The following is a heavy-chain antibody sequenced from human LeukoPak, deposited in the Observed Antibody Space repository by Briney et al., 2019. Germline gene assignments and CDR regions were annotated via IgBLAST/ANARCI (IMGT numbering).Heavy chain of an antibody. D-gene: IGHD6-19*01. V-gene: IGHV5-51*01. CDR2: IHPGDSDT. CDR1: GYSFASYW. Sequence: GESLQISCQASGYSFASYWIAWVRQMPGKGLEWMGIIHPGDSDTRYSPSFQGQVTISVDKSINTAYLQWSSLKASDTAMYYCARHSAIAVAATPTDYWGQGTLVTVSS. J-gene: IGHJ4*02. CDR3: ARHSAIAVAATPTDY.